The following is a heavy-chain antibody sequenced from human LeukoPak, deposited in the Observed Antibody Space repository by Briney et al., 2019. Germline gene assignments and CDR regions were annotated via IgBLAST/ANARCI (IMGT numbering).Heavy chain of an antibody. J-gene: IGHJ4*02. CDR2: ISPRSNTI. D-gene: IGHD3-22*01. Sequence: GGSLRLSCAASGFTFSDYYMSWIRQAPGKGLEWISYISPRSNTIYYADSVKGRFTISRDNAKNSLYLQMNSLGAEDTAVYYCARRIYYDNSGYRYWGQGTLVTVSS. CDR3: ARRIYYDNSGYRY. CDR1: GFTFSDYY. V-gene: IGHV3-11*04.